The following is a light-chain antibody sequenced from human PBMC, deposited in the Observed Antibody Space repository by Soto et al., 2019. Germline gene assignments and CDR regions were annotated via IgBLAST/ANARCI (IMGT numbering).Light chain of an antibody. J-gene: IGKJ1*01. CDR2: KAF. Sequence: DIQMTQSPSTLSASVGDRVTITCRASQSISSWLAWYQQKPGKAPKLLIYKAFSLESGVPSRFSGRGSGTEFTLTISGLQADDFAIYYCQQLKGFGQGTKVEIK. V-gene: IGKV1-5*03. CDR1: QSISSW. CDR3: QQLKG.